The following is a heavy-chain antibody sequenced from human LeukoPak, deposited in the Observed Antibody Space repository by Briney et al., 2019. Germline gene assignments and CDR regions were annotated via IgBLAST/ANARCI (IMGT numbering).Heavy chain of an antibody. Sequence: GGSLRLSCAASEFTFSSYSMNWVRQAPGKGLEWVSSISYIPTYIYYTDSVKGRFTISRGNAKSSLYLQMDSLRAEDTAVYFCARARGKIAIFDYWGQGTLVTVSS. CDR2: ISYIPTYI. J-gene: IGHJ4*02. CDR3: ARARGKIAIFDY. D-gene: IGHD2-21*01. CDR1: EFTFSSYS. V-gene: IGHV3-21*01.